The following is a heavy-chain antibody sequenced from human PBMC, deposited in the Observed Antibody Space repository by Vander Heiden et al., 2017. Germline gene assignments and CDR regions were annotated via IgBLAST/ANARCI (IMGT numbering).Heavy chain of an antibody. Sequence: QVQLQESGPGLIKPSETLSLTCTVSGAASTSDTYYWVWIRQPPGKGLEWIGTIHRGGDAYYNPTLKSRVTMSVDTSKNLLSLRVNSVTAADTAMYHCGRRERGTMMEYLGQGTLVTVSS. CDR3: GRRERGTMMEY. CDR1: GAASTSDTYY. CDR2: IHRGGDA. D-gene: IGHD3-16*01. J-gene: IGHJ4*02. V-gene: IGHV4-39*01.